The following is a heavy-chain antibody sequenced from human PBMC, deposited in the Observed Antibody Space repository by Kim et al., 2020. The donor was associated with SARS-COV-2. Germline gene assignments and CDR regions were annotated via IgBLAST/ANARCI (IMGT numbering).Heavy chain of an antibody. D-gene: IGHD3-22*01. CDR1: GYTFTSYY. CDR3: ARGDYYYDSSGYHDAFDI. J-gene: IGHJ3*02. Sequence: ASVKVSCKASGYTFTSYYMHWVRQAPGQGLEWMGIINPSGGSTSYAQKFQGRVTMTRDTSTSTVYMELSSLRSEDTAVYYCARGDYYYDSSGYHDAFDIWGQGTMVTVSS. CDR2: INPSGGST. V-gene: IGHV1-46*01.